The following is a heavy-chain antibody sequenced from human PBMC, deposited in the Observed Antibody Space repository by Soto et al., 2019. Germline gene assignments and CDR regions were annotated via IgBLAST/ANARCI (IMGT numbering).Heavy chain of an antibody. V-gene: IGHV4-31*01. CDR1: GVSVTTGGGYY. Sequence: QVQLQESGPGLVKPSQTLSLTCSVSGVSVTTGGGYYWGWIRQHPGQGLAWIGYNYYSGSTYYNPSVKSQVTISEDPSTTRFTLKLTSVTLADTPVYSCPKDKGLLWSGELLWGQGILFTVSS. J-gene: IGHJ4*02. D-gene: IGHD3-10*01. CDR2: NYYSGST. CDR3: PKDKGLLWSGELL.